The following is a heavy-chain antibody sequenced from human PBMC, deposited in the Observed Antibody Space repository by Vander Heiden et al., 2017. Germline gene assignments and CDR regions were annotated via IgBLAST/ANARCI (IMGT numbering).Heavy chain of an antibody. V-gene: IGHV4-34*01. Sequence: QVQLQQWGAGLLQPSETLSLTCAVYGGSFSGYYWRWIRQPPGKGLEWIGEINHSGSTNYNPSLKSRVTISVDTSKNQFSLKLSSVTAADTAVYYCARFPRRYCTNGVCYTGYYYYGMDVWGQGTTVTVSS. CDR2: INHSGST. D-gene: IGHD2-8*01. CDR1: GGSFSGYY. J-gene: IGHJ6*02. CDR3: ARFPRRYCTNGVCYTGYYYYGMDV.